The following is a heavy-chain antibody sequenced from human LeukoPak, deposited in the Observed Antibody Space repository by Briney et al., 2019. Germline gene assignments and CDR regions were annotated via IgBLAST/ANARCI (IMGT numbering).Heavy chain of an antibody. CDR2: INSDGSST. CDR3: ARGAGGSGWPYFDY. Sequence: GGSLRLSCAASGFTFSSYWMHWVRQAPGKGLVWVPRINSDGSSTSYADSVKGRFTISRDNAKNTLYLQMNSLRAEDTAVYYCARGAGGSGWPYFDYWGQGTLVTVSS. J-gene: IGHJ4*02. D-gene: IGHD6-19*01. V-gene: IGHV3-74*01. CDR1: GFTFSSYW.